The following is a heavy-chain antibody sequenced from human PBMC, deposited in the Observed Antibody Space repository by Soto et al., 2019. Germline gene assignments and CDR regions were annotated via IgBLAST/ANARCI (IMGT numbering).Heavy chain of an antibody. CDR2: ISGSGGNA. J-gene: IGHJ6*02. D-gene: IGHD1-26*01. CDR1: GFTFSSYA. V-gene: IGHV3-23*01. Sequence: GGSLRLSCAASGFTFSSYAMSWVRQAPGKGLEWVSTISGSGGNAYYADSVKGRFTISRDNSKNTLRLQMNSLRADDTAVYYCAKDGASGSYPPYYYYGMDVWGQGTTVTVSS. CDR3: AKDGASGSYPPYYYYGMDV.